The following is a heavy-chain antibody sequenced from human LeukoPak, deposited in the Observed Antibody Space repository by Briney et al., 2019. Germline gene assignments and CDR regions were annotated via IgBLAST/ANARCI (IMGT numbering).Heavy chain of an antibody. CDR1: GFTFSSYS. J-gene: IGHJ4*02. D-gene: IGHD1-26*01. CDR2: ISSSSSYI. CDR3: ASWSRVGASSY. Sequence: GGSLRPSCAASGFTFSSYSMNWVRQAPGKGLEWVSSISSSSSYIYYADSVKGRFTISRDNAKNSLYLQMNSLRAEDTAVYYCASWSRVGASSYWGQGTLVTVSS. V-gene: IGHV3-21*01.